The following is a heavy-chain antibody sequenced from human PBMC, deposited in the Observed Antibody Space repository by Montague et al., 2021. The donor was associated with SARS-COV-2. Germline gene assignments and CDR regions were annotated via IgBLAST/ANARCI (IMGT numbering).Heavy chain of an antibody. Sequence: SETLSLTCTFSGGSISTIVNFWGWIRQPPGKGLEWIGSISYTGSTYHNPSLKSRVTMSVDTSKNQFSLKLNSVTAADTAVYYCARLGDPGTTVTYLYWGQGTLVTVSS. CDR3: ARLGDPGTTVTYLY. CDR2: ISYTGST. CDR1: GGSISTIVNF. J-gene: IGHJ4*02. V-gene: IGHV4-39*07. D-gene: IGHD4-11*01.